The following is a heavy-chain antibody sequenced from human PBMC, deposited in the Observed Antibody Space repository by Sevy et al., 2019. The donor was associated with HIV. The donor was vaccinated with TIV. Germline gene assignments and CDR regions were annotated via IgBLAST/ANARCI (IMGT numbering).Heavy chain of an antibody. D-gene: IGHD3-16*02. CDR2: ISSSSSTI. J-gene: IGHJ6*02. CDR3: ARDHQLSSREYFYYYGMDV. Sequence: GGSLRLSCAASGFTFSSYSMNWVRQAPGKGLEWVSYISSSSSTIYYADSVKGRFTISRDNAKNPRYLQMNSLRAEDTAVYYCARDHQLSSREYFYYYGMDVWGQGTTVTVSS. V-gene: IGHV3-48*01. CDR1: GFTFSSYS.